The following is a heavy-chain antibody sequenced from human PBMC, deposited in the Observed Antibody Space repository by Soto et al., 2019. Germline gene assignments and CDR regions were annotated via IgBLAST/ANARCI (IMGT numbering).Heavy chain of an antibody. V-gene: IGHV3-30*04. CDR2: VAFDGSST. CDR1: GFTFKNYA. Sequence: GGSLRLSCEVSGFTFKNYAMHWARQVPGKGLEWVAVVAFDGSSTYYADSVKGRFTISRDNLKNTLDLQMSHLRTEDTAVYHCERGILIWFPVDQWGQGVPVTVSS. D-gene: IGHD3-10*01. CDR3: ERGILIWFPVDQ. J-gene: IGHJ4*01.